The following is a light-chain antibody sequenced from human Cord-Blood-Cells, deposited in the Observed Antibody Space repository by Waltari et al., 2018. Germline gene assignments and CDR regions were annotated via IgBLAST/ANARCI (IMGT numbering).Light chain of an antibody. J-gene: IGKJ3*01. V-gene: IGKV3-11*01. Sequence: IVLPQSPATLSLSPGERATLSCRASQSVSSYLAWYQQKPGQAPRLLIYDASNRATGIPARFSGSGSGTDFTLTISSLEPEDFAVYYCQQRSNWPPLFTFGPGTKVDIK. CDR2: DAS. CDR1: QSVSSY. CDR3: QQRSNWPPLFT.